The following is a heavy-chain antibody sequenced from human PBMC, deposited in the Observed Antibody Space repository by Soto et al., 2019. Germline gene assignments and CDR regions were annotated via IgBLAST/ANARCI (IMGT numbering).Heavy chain of an antibody. CDR2: IIPIFGTA. D-gene: IGHD3-22*01. CDR1: GGTFSSYA. Sequence: QVQLVQSGAVVKKPGSSVKVSCKASGGTFSSYAISWVRQAPGQGLEWMGGIIPIFGTANYAQKFQGRVTIPPDQYTSTAYMELRSLRSKDTPVYYCASPTRDSSGYYVTDFDNWGQGTLDTVSS. V-gene: IGHV1-69*01. J-gene: IGHJ4*02. CDR3: ASPTRDSSGYYVTDFDN.